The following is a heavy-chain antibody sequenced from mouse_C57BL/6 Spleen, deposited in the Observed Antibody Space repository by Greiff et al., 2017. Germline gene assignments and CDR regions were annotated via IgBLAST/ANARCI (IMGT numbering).Heavy chain of an antibody. CDR1: GYTFTSYW. J-gene: IGHJ2*01. CDR3: ARRGGLRQGYYFDY. Sequence: QVQLQQPGAELVMPGASVKLSCKASGYTFTSYWMHWVKQRPGQGLEWIGEIDPSDSYTNYNQKFKGKSTLTVDKSSSTAYMQLSSLTSEDSAVYYCARRGGLRQGYYFDYWGQGTTLTVSS. D-gene: IGHD2-4*01. CDR2: IDPSDSYT. V-gene: IGHV1-69*01.